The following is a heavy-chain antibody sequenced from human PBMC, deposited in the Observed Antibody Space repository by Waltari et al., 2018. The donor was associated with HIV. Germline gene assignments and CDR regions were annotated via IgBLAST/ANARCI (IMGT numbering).Heavy chain of an antibody. D-gene: IGHD1-1*01. CDR2: VNDVGGG. Sequence: QVRLEQWGTGLLKPSETLSRTCAVYGASFRDYFWNWIRQSPGQGVEWIGEVNDVGGGRYSPSFRSRVSMSIDAAKNQFSMNLTSATAADTAVYYCARGRWKNRGPLPMDVWDQGATVTVSS. V-gene: IGHV4-34*01. CDR1: GASFRDYF. CDR3: ARGRWKNRGPLPMDV. J-gene: IGHJ6*02.